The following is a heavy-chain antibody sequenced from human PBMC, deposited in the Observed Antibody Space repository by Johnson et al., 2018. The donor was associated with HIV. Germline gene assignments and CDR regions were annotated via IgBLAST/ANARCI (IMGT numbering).Heavy chain of an antibody. CDR3: AKGGGVDYDILTGYYGDAFDR. Sequence: VRLVESGGGLVQPGGSLRLSCAASGFTVSSNYMSWVRQAPGKGLEWVSVIYSGGSTYYVDSVKGRFTISRDNSKNTLYLQMNSLRAEDTAVYYCAKGGGVDYDILTGYYGDAFDRWGQGTMVTVSS. CDR2: IYSGGST. D-gene: IGHD3-9*01. V-gene: IGHV3-66*02. CDR1: GFTVSSNY. J-gene: IGHJ3*01.